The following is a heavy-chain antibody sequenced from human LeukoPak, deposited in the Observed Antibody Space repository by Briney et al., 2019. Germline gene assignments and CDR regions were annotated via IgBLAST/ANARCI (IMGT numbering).Heavy chain of an antibody. CDR1: GFTFSSYG. CDR2: IRYDGSNK. CDR3: AREASEWLSFDY. J-gene: IGHJ4*02. Sequence: GGSLRLSCAASGFTFSSYGMHWVRQAPGKGLEWVAFIRYDGSNKYYADSVKGRFTISRDNSKNTLYLQMNSLRAEDTAVYYCAREASEWLSFDYWGQGTLVTVSS. D-gene: IGHD3-3*01. V-gene: IGHV3-30*02.